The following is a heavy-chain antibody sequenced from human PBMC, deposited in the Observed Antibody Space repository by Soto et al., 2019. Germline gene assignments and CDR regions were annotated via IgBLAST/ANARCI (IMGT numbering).Heavy chain of an antibody. J-gene: IGHJ4*02. CDR3: AKEAYYDFWSGSCCDY. Sequence: EVQLLESGGGLVQPGGSLRLSCAVSGFTFTNYAMSWVRQAPGKGLEWVSGSSGSAESTYYAYSVKGRFTISSDNSKNRLYMQMNSLRAEDTALYYCAKEAYYDFWSGSCCDYWGQGSLVMVS. CDR2: SSGSAEST. V-gene: IGHV3-23*01. CDR1: GFTFTNYA. D-gene: IGHD3-3*01.